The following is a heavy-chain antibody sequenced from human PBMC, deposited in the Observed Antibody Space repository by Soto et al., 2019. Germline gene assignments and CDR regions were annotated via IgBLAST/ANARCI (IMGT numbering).Heavy chain of an antibody. CDR1: GYTFTSYD. J-gene: IGHJ5*02. Sequence: ASVKVSCKASGYTFTSYDINWVRQATGQGLEWMGWMNPNSGNTGYAQKFQGRVTMTRNTSISTAYMELSSLRSEDTAVYYCARGRYCSGGSFFPIKKYTWFDPWGQGTLLPVSS. D-gene: IGHD2-15*01. V-gene: IGHV1-8*01. CDR2: MNPNSGNT. CDR3: ARGRYCSGGSFFPIKKYTWFDP.